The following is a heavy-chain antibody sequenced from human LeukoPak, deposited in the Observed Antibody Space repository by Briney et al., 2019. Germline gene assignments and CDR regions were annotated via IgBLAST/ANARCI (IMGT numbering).Heavy chain of an antibody. V-gene: IGHV3-74*01. CDR3: VRRVFGGIDY. D-gene: IGHD3-3*01. CDR1: GFTFSSYW. CDR2: INNDGSST. Sequence: GGSLRLSCAASGFTFSSYWMHWVRQTPGEGLVWVAHINNDGSSTGYADSLKGQFTISRDNAKDTLYLQMNSLRVEDTAVYYCVRRVFGGIDYWGQGTLVTVSS. J-gene: IGHJ4*02.